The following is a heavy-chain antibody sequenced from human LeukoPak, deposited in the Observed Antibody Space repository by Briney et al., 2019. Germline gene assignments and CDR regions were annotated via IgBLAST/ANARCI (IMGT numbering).Heavy chain of an antibody. CDR2: INHSGST. J-gene: IGHJ4*02. Sequence: NPSEALSLTCAVYGGSFSGYYWSWIRQPPGKGLEWIGEINHSGSTNYNPSLKSRVTISVDTSKNQFSLKLSSVTAADTAVYYCAGIPAAHTHSSPPPLYYFDYWGQGTLVTVSS. CDR3: AGIPAAHTHSSPPPLYYFDY. D-gene: IGHD2-2*01. CDR1: GGSFSGYY. V-gene: IGHV4-34*01.